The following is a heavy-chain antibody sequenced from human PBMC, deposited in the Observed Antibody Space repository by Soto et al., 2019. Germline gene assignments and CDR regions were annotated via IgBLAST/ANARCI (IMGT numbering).Heavy chain of an antibody. CDR3: ARDNYYDSSGYYGWFDP. CDR2: IWYDGSNK. CDR1: GFTFSSYG. V-gene: IGHV3-33*01. D-gene: IGHD3-22*01. Sequence: GGSLRLSCAASGFTFSSYGMHWVRQAPGKGLEWVAVIWYDGSNKYYADSVKGRFTISRDNSKNTLYLQMNSLRAEDTAVYYCARDNYYDSSGYYGWFDPWGQGTLVTVPS. J-gene: IGHJ5*02.